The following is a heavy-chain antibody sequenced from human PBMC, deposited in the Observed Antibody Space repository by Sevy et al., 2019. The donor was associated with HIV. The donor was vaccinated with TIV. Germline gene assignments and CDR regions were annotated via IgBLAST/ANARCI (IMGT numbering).Heavy chain of an antibody. Sequence: GGSLRLSCAASGFTFRTFAMSWVRQAPGKGLQWVSSISDTGTSTYYADSVEGRFTISRDNSKKTLYLQMNSLGAEDTALSYCARYAGDFPHFDYWGQGTLVTVSS. V-gene: IGHV3-23*01. CDR1: GFTFRTFA. CDR3: ARYAGDFPHFDY. J-gene: IGHJ4*02. D-gene: IGHD7-27*01. CDR2: ISDTGTST.